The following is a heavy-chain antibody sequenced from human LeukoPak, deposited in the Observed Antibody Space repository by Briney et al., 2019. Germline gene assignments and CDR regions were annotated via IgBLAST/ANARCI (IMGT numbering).Heavy chain of an antibody. V-gene: IGHV1-18*01. CDR3: ARESGYDFWSGYPPAYYFDY. Sequence: GASVKVSCKASGYTFTSYGISWVRQAPGQGLEWMGWISAYNGNTNYAQKLQGRVTMTTDTFTSTAYMELRSLRSDDTAVYYCARESGYDFWSGYPPAYYFDYWGQGTLVTVSS. J-gene: IGHJ4*02. CDR2: ISAYNGNT. D-gene: IGHD3-3*01. CDR1: GYTFTSYG.